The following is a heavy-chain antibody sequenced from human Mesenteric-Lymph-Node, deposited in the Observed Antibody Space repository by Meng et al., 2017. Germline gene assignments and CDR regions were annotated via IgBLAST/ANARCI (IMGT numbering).Heavy chain of an antibody. CDR2: MSTSGST. CDR3: ARDQRRGVTTLWFDP. D-gene: IGHD4-17*01. CDR1: GASISSGSYY. Sequence: SETLSLTCTVSGASISSGSYYWSWIRQPAGKGLEWIGRMSTSGSTNYNPSLKSRVTISVDTSKNQFSLKLSSVTAADTAVYYCARDQRRGVTTLWFDPWGQGTLVTVSS. J-gene: IGHJ5*02. V-gene: IGHV4-61*02.